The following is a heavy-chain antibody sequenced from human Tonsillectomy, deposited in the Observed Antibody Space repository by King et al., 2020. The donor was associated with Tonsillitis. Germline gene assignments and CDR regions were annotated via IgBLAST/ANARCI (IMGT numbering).Heavy chain of an antibody. D-gene: IGHD1-26*01. CDR3: ARDAAYSGRYYGSLDI. V-gene: IGHV1-46*01. CDR2: INPSGGST. J-gene: IGHJ3*02. Sequence: VQLVESGAEVKKPGASVKVSCKASGYTFTSYYMHWVRQAPGQGLEWMGIINPSGGSTSYAQKFQGRVTMTRDTSTSTVYMELSSLRSEDTAVYYCARDAAYSGRYYGSLDIWGQGTMVPVS. CDR1: GYTFTSYY.